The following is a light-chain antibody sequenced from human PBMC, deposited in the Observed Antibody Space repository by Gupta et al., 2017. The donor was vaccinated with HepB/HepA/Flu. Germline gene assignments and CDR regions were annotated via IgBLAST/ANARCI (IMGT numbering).Light chain of an antibody. CDR1: SSDVGGHNY. Sequence: QSALTQPASVSGSPGQSITISCTGTSSDVGGHNYVSWYQQHPGKAPKRIIEEVSYRPSGVSNRFAGYKAGKTDSRTISGLQAEDEADDDGSSYTVSSTRWGFGGGTKLTVL. CDR3: SSYTVSSTRWG. CDR2: EVS. J-gene: IGLJ3*02. V-gene: IGLV2-14*01.